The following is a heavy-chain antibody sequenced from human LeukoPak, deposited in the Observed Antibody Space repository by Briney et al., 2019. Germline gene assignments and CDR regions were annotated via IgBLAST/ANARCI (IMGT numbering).Heavy chain of an antibody. J-gene: IGHJ3*02. CDR2: IYTRGST. CDR1: GGSISSGSYY. CDR3: ARVVPAAFDAFDI. D-gene: IGHD2-2*01. Sequence: SETLSLTCTVSGGSISSGSYYWRWIRQPAGRGLEWIGRIYTRGSTNYNPSLKSRVTISVDTSKNQFSLKLSSVTAADTAVYYCARVVPAAFDAFDIWGQGTMVTVSS. V-gene: IGHV4-61*02.